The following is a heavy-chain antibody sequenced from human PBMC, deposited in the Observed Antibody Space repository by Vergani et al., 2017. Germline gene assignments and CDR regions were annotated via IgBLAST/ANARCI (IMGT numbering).Heavy chain of an antibody. J-gene: IGHJ4*02. V-gene: IGHV1-58*01. CDR1: GFTFTSSA. CDR2: IVVGSGNT. Sequence: QMQLVQSGPEVKKPGTSVKVSCKASGFTFTSSAVQWVRQARGQRLEWIGWIVVGSGNTNYAQKFQERVTITRDMSTSTAYMELSSLRSEDTAVYYCATGTYYYDSSGYSVDYWGQGTLVTVSS. D-gene: IGHD3-22*01. CDR3: ATGTYYYDSSGYSVDY.